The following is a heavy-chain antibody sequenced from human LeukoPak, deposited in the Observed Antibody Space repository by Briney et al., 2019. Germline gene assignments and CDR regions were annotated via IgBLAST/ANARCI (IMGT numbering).Heavy chain of an antibody. CDR3: ASFSTAFDY. V-gene: IGHV4-59*01. Sequence: TSETLSLTCTVTGVSISSYYWSWIRQPPGKGLEWIGYMYYSGSTNYNPSLKSRVNISVDTSKNQFSLKLSSVTAADTAVYYCASFSTAFDYWGQGTLVTVSS. CDR2: MYYSGST. CDR1: GVSISSYY. J-gene: IGHJ4*02. D-gene: IGHD2/OR15-2a*01.